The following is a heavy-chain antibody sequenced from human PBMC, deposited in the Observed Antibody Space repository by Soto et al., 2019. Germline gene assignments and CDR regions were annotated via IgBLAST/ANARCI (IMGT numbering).Heavy chain of an antibody. Sequence: GGSLRLSCAASGFTFSFYAMTWVRQAPGKGLEWVSAISRSGGDTYSADSVKGRFTISRDNSKNTLYLQMNSLRVEDTAVYYCANSPNEVTTYYRYAMDVWGQGTTVTVSS. J-gene: IGHJ6*02. CDR2: ISRSGGDT. CDR1: GFTFSFYA. D-gene: IGHD4-17*01. V-gene: IGHV3-23*01. CDR3: ANSPNEVTTYYRYAMDV.